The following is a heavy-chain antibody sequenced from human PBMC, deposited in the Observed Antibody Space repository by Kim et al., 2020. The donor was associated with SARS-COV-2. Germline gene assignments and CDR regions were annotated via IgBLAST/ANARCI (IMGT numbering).Heavy chain of an antibody. Sequence: GGSLRLSCAASGFTFSSYAMHWVRQAPGKGLEWVAVISYDGSNKYYADSVKGRFTISRDNSKNTLYLQMNSLRAEDTAVYYCARGTAGTYYYGMDVWCQGTTVTVFS. D-gene: IGHD6-19*01. J-gene: IGHJ6*02. V-gene: IGHV3-30*04. CDR1: GFTFSSYA. CDR2: ISYDGSNK. CDR3: ARGTAGTYYYGMDV.